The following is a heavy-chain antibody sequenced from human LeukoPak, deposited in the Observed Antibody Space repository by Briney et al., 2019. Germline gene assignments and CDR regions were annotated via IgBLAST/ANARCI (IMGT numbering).Heavy chain of an antibody. CDR2: IYPSDSDT. CDR3: ASHNNQYSSYAFDI. CDR1: GYRFTSYW. D-gene: IGHD6-6*01. V-gene: IGHV5-51*01. Sequence: GESLKISCKGSGYRFTSYWIGWVRQMPGKGLEWMGIIYPSDSDTRYSPSFQGQVTISADKSISTAYLQWSSLKASDTAMYYCASHNNQYSSYAFDIWGQGTMVTVSS. J-gene: IGHJ3*02.